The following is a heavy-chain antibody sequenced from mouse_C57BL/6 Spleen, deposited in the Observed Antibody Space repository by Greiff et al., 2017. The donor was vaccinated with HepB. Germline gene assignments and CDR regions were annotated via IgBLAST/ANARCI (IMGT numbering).Heavy chain of an antibody. D-gene: IGHD1-1*01. J-gene: IGHJ2*01. CDR2: IYPGDGDT. V-gene: IGHV1-55*01. CDR3: ARDRYYGSSYFDY. CDR1: GYTFTSYW. Sequence: QVQLQQPGAELVKPGASVKMSCKASGYTFTSYWITWVKQRPGQGLEWIGDIYPGDGDTNYNGKFKGKATLTADKSSSTAYMQLSSLTSEDSAVYFCARDRYYGSSYFDYWGQGTTLTVSS.